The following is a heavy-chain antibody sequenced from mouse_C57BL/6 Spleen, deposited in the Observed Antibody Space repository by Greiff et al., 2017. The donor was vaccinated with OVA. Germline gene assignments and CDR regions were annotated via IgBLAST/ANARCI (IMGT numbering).Heavy chain of an antibody. J-gene: IGHJ3*01. CDR2: IRSTSSNYAT. Sequence: EVQLQESGGGLVQPKGSLKLSCAASGFTFTTYAMHWVRPAPGKGLEWVARIRSTSSNYATYYADSVKDRLPISRDDSQSMLYLQMNNLKTEDTAMYDCVRDPDDYGAWFAYWGKGTLVTVSA. CDR1: GFTFTTYA. V-gene: IGHV10-3*01. D-gene: IGHD2-4*01. CDR3: VRDPDDYGAWFAY.